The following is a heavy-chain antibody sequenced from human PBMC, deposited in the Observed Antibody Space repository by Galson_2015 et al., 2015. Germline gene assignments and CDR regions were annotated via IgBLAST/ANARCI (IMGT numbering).Heavy chain of an antibody. D-gene: IGHD3-10*01. J-gene: IGHJ6*03. Sequence: SLRLSCAASGFTFSSYAMSWLRQAPGKGLEWVSAISGSGGGTYYADSVKGWFTISRDNSENTLYLQMSSLRAEDTAVYYCANSGSGSGLYYYYMDVWGKGTTVTVSS. CDR2: ISGSGGGT. CDR1: GFTFSSYA. V-gene: IGHV3-23*01. CDR3: ANSGSGSGLYYYYMDV.